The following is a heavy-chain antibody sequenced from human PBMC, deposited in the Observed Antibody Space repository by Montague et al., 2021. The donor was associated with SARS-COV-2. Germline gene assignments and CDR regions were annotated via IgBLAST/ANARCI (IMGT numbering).Heavy chain of an antibody. CDR1: GGSISSASYY. Sequence: SETLSLTCPVSGGSISSASYYWGWIRQSPGKGLEWIGSIYHSGSTXYSPSLKSRLSLSVETSKNQFSLKLTSVTAADTAVYYCARMALASSSSDFDYWGQGTLVTVSS. D-gene: IGHD6-6*01. CDR3: ARMALASSSSDFDY. V-gene: IGHV4-39*07. J-gene: IGHJ4*02. CDR2: IYHSGST.